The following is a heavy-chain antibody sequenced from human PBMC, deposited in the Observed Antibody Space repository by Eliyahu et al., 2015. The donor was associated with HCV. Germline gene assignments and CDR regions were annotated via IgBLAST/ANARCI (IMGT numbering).Heavy chain of an antibody. V-gene: IGHV3-15*01. CDR3: TCISDDYIWGSYHI. D-gene: IGHD3-16*02. CDR1: GFXFXNXW. Sequence: EVQLVESGGGLVKPGGSLXXSCAASGFXFXNXWMSWVRQAPGKGLEWVGRIKSKTDGGTTDXAAPVKGRFTISRDDSKNTLYLQMNSLKTEDTAVYYCTCISDDYIWGSYHIWGQGTLVTVSS. CDR2: IKSKTDGGTT. J-gene: IGHJ4*02.